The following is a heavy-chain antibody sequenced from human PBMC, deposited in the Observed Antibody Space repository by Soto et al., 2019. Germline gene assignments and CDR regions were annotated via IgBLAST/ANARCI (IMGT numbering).Heavy chain of an antibody. Sequence: GASSEVSCKASGYTFTGYYMHWVRQAPGQGLEWMGWINPNSGGTNYAQKFQGWVTMTRDTSISTAYMELSRLRSDDTAVYYCARGDVVPAAQDAFDIWGQGTMVTVSS. D-gene: IGHD2-2*01. CDR2: INPNSGGT. CDR3: ARGDVVPAAQDAFDI. CDR1: GYTFTGYY. J-gene: IGHJ3*02. V-gene: IGHV1-2*04.